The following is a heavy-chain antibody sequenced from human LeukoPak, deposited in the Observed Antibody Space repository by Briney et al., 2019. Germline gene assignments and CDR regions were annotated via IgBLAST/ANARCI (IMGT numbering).Heavy chain of an antibody. CDR2: ISGSGGST. V-gene: IGHV3-23*01. CDR3: AKDTVYYGSGSYYNGYYYYMDV. CDR1: RFTFSSYG. D-gene: IGHD3-10*01. J-gene: IGHJ6*03. Sequence: GGSLRLSCAASRFTFSSYGMSWVRQAPGKGLEWVSAISGSGGSTYYADSVKGRFTISRDNSKNTLYLQMNSLRAEDTAVYYCAKDTVYYGSGSYYNGYYYYMDVWGKGTTVTISS.